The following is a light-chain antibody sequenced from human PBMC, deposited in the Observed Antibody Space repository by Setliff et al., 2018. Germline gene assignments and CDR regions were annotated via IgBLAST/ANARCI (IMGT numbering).Light chain of an antibody. V-gene: IGLV2-8*01. CDR1: SSDVGGYNY. CDR2: EVS. J-gene: IGLJ1*01. CDR3: SSYAGSNNFV. Sequence: QSALTQPPSASVSPGQSVTISCTGTSSDVGGYNYVSWYQLHPGKAPKLMIYEVSKRPSGVPDRFSGSKSGNTASLTVSGLQAEDEADYYCSSYAGSNNFVFGTGTKVTVL.